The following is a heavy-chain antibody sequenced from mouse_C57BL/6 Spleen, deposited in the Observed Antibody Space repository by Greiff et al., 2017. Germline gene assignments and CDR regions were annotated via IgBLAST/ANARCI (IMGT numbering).Heavy chain of an antibody. D-gene: IGHD2-5*01. CDR1: GYSITSGYY. V-gene: IGHV3-6*01. CDR2: ISYDGSN. J-gene: IGHJ3*01. Sequence: EVQLQQSGPGLVKPSQSLSLTCSVTGYSITSGYYWNWIRQFPGNKLEWMGYISYDGSNNYNPSLKNRISITRDTSKNQFFLKLNSVTTEDTATYYCARDPPPYYSNWGFAYWGQGTLVTVSA. CDR3: ARDPPPYYSNWGFAY.